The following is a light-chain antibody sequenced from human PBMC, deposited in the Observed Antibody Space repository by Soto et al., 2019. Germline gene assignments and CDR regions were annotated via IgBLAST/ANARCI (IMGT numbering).Light chain of an antibody. Sequence: QSVLTQTPSLSGTPGQRVTIYCSGSSSNIGSNMVNWYQQLPGTAPKLLIFNYNHRPSGVPDRFSASKSGTSASLAISGLQSEDESEYYCAAWDDSLNGVVFGGGTKLTVL. CDR3: AAWDDSLNGVV. V-gene: IGLV1-44*01. J-gene: IGLJ2*01. CDR1: SSNIGSNM. CDR2: NYN.